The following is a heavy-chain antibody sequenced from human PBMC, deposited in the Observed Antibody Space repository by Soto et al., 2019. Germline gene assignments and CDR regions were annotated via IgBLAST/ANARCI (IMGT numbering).Heavy chain of an antibody. D-gene: IGHD6-19*01. CDR2: VSHDGRNT. CDR3: AKGGRQWLVTSDFNY. Sequence: VQLVESGGGVVQPGRSLRLSCAASGFTFSDYAMQWVRQAPGKGLEWVAVVSHDGRNTKYADSVKGRFTISRDSSKNTVSLEMTSLRAEDTAVYYCAKGGRQWLVTSDFNYWGQGALVTVPS. J-gene: IGHJ4*02. CDR1: GFTFSDYA. V-gene: IGHV3-30*18.